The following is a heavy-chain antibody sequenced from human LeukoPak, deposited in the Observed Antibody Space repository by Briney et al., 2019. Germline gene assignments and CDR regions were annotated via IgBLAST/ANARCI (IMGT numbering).Heavy chain of an antibody. J-gene: IGHJ4*02. D-gene: IGHD5-12*01. CDR3: ARGYSAHDSVDY. CDR1: GGSISSGDYY. CDR2: IYYSGST. V-gene: IGHV4-30-4*01. Sequence: SETLSLTCTVSGGSISSGDYYWSWIRQPPGKGLEWIGYIYYSGSTYYNPSLKSRVTISVDTSKNQFSLKLSSVTAADTAVYYCARGYSAHDSVDYWGQGTLVTVSS.